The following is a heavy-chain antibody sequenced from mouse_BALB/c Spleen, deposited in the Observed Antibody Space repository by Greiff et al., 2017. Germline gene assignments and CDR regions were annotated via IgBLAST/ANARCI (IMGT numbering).Heavy chain of an antibody. J-gene: IGHJ4*01. Sequence: ESGPGLVKPSQSLSLTCSVTGYSITSGYYWNWIRQFPGNKLEWMGYISYDGSNNYNPSLKNRISITRDTSKNQFFLKLNSVTTEDTATYYCARGDYDVAMDYWGQGTSVTVSA. CDR1: GYSITSGYY. V-gene: IGHV3-6*02. D-gene: IGHD2-4*01. CDR3: ARGDYDVAMDY. CDR2: ISYDGSN.